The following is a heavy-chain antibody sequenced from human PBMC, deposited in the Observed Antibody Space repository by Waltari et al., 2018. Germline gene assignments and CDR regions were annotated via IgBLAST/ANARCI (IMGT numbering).Heavy chain of an antibody. Sequence: QVQLQESGPGLVKPSETLSLTCTVSGGSISSYYWSWIRQPPGKGLEWIGYIYYSGSTNYNPSLKSRVTISVDTSKNQFSLKLSSVTAADTAVYYCARENGMATIDYWGLGTLVTVSS. D-gene: IGHD5-12*01. CDR2: IYYSGST. J-gene: IGHJ4*02. V-gene: IGHV4-59*01. CDR3: ARENGMATIDY. CDR1: GGSISSYY.